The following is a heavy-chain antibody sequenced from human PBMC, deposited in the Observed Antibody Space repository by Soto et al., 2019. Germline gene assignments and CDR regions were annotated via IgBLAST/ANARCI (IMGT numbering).Heavy chain of an antibody. J-gene: IGHJ5*02. CDR1: GGSISSYY. Sequence: QVQLQESGPGLVKPSETLSLTCTVSGGSISSYYWSWIRQPAGKGLEWIGRIYTSGSTNYNPSLKSRVIMSVDTSKNPFSLKLSSVTAADTAVYYCAREHNYGSVEFDPWGQGTLVTVSS. D-gene: IGHD3-10*01. CDR3: AREHNYGSVEFDP. V-gene: IGHV4-4*07. CDR2: IYTSGST.